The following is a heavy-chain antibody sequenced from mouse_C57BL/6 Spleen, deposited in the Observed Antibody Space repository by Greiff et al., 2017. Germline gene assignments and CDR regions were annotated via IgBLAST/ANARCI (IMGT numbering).Heavy chain of an antibody. CDR3: ALITTVVADY. Sequence: VKLVESGAELVRPGTSVKMSCKASGYTFTNYWIGWAKQRPGHGLEWIGDIYPGGGYTNYNEKFKGKATLTADKSSSTAYMQFSSLTSEDSAIYYCALITTVVADYWGQGTTLTVSS. CDR2: IYPGGGYT. V-gene: IGHV1-63*01. CDR1: GYTFTNYW. D-gene: IGHD1-1*01. J-gene: IGHJ2*01.